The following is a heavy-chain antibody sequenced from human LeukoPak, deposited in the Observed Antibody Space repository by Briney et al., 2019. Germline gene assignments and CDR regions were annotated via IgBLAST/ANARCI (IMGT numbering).Heavy chain of an antibody. CDR2: IYYSGST. Sequence: SETLSLTCTVSGDSISSYYWSWIRQPPGKGLEWIGYIYYSGSTNYNPSLKSRVTISVDTPKNQFSLKLSSVTAADTAVYYCARARGYSGYAYFDYWGQGTLVTVSS. CDR3: ARARGYSGYAYFDY. D-gene: IGHD5-12*01. J-gene: IGHJ4*02. V-gene: IGHV4-59*01. CDR1: GDSISSYY.